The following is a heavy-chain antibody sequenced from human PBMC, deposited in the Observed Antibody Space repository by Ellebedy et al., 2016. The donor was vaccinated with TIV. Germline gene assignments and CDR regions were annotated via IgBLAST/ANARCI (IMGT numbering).Heavy chain of an antibody. V-gene: IGHV4-59*01. CDR3: ARGVWQQPVSNAFDI. Sequence: MPSDTLSLTCTLSGGSISSYYWSWIRQPPGKGLEWIGYIYYSGSTNYNPSLKSRVTISVDTSKNQFRLKLRSVTAADTAVYYGARGVWQQPVSNAFDIWGQGTMVTVSS. CDR1: GGSISSYY. J-gene: IGHJ3*02. D-gene: IGHD6-13*01. CDR2: IYYSGST.